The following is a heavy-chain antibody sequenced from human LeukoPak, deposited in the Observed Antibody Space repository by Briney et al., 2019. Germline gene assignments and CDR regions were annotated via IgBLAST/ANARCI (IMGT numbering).Heavy chain of an antibody. Sequence: SETLSLTCTVSGESINPYYWNWIRQSAGKGLEWIGHIYTSGSTNYNPSLKSRVTMSVDTSKNQFSLKLSSVTAADTAVYYCAREGSGSYQDSLGAFDIWGQGTMVTVSS. D-gene: IGHD3-10*01. J-gene: IGHJ3*02. CDR1: GESINPYY. V-gene: IGHV4-4*07. CDR3: AREGSGSYQDSLGAFDI. CDR2: IYTSGST.